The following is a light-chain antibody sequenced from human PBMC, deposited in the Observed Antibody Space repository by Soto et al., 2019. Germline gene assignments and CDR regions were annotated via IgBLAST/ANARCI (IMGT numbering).Light chain of an antibody. V-gene: IGKV3-15*01. CDR3: QQYNNWGT. J-gene: IGKJ1*01. Sequence: EIVMTQSPATLSVAQGERATLSCRASQSVSSNLAWYQQKPGQAPRLLIYGASTRATGIPARFSGSGSGTEFTLTISSLQSEDFAVYYCQQYNNWGTFGQGTKVEIK. CDR1: QSVSSN. CDR2: GAS.